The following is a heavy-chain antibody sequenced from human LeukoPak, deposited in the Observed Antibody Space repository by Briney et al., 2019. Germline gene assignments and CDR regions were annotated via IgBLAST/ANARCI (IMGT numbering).Heavy chain of an antibody. J-gene: IGHJ3*01. CDR2: VIPVLDII. Sequence: SVKVSCKASGGTLTTYGISWVRQAPGQGLEWMGRVIPVLDIIDYAQSFQGRVTITADTSTNTAYMALSSLRSEDTAVYCARAQYHYDSSGYLDALVVWGQGTRVTVSS. CDR1: GGTLTTYG. D-gene: IGHD3-22*01. V-gene: IGHV1-69*04. CDR3: ARAQYHYDSSGYLDALVV.